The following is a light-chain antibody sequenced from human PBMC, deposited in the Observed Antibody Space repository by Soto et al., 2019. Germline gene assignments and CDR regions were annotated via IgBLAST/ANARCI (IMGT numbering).Light chain of an antibody. V-gene: IGKV1D-12*01. J-gene: IGKJ4*01. CDR2: TTF. CDR3: QQANSFPLT. CDR1: QDINNW. Sequence: DIQVTQSPSSVSASVGDRVTITCRASQDINNWLAWYQQKPGKAPQLLIYTTFNLQSEFPSRFSASGSGKDFTRTISSLQPKDCPTYYCQQANSFPLTFGGGTKVEIK.